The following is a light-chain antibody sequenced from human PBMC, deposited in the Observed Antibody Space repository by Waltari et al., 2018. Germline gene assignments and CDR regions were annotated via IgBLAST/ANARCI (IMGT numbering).Light chain of an antibody. CDR3: TTWDSSLTTPV. CDR2: RNN. V-gene: IGLV10-54*01. J-gene: IGLJ3*02. Sequence: QAGLTQPPSVSKGLRQTATLTCTGNSTNVGNQGAAWRRQHQGHPPKLLFYRNNNRPSGISERLSASRSGNTASLTITGLQPEDEADYYCTTWDSSLTTPVFGGGTRLTVL. CDR1: STNVGNQG.